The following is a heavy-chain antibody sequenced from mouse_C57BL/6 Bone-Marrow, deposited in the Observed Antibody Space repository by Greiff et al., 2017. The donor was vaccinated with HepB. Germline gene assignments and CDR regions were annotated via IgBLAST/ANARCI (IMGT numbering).Heavy chain of an antibody. J-gene: IGHJ2*01. Sequence: VQLQQPGAELVRPGSSVKLSCKASGYTFTSYWMHWVKQRPIQGLEWIGNIDPSDSETHYNQKFKDKATLTVDKSSSTAYMQLSSLTSEDSAVYYCARGIDYGSSSYYFDYWGQGTTLTVSS. CDR2: IDPSDSET. V-gene: IGHV1-52*01. D-gene: IGHD1-1*01. CDR1: GYTFTSYW. CDR3: ARGIDYGSSSYYFDY.